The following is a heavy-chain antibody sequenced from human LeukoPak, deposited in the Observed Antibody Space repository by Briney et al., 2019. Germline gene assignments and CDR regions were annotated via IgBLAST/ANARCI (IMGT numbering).Heavy chain of an antibody. CDR1: GGSISSYY. Sequence: PSETLSLTCTVSGGSISSYYWSWLRQPPGKGLEWIGYIYYSGSTNYNPSLKSRVTISVDTSKNQFSLKLSSVTAADTAVYYCARGGSGYTIYYYYMDVWGKGTTVTVSS. D-gene: IGHD6-19*01. CDR3: ARGGSGYTIYYYYMDV. J-gene: IGHJ6*03. V-gene: IGHV4-59*01. CDR2: IYYSGST.